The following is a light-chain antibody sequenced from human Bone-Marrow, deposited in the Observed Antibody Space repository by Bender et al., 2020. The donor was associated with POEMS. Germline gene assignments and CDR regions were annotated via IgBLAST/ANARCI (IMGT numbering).Light chain of an antibody. Sequence: QSALTQPASVSGSPGQSITIPCSGTSSDVGTYNVVTWYQQHPGKAPKVIIYDVNKRPSGVPDRFSGTKSGNTASLSISGLQAEDEADYFCCSYAGYNYVFGGGTKVSVL. CDR3: CSYAGYNYV. V-gene: IGLV2-23*02. CDR2: DVN. J-gene: IGLJ2*01. CDR1: SSDVGTYNV.